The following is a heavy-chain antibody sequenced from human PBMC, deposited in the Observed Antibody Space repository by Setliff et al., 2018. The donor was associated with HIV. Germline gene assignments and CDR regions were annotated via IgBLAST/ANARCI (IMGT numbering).Heavy chain of an antibody. CDR2: VSTSGGYT. CDR1: GFSSSEYY. CDR3: ARELGVDGAAFDM. Sequence: PWGSLRLSCAASGFSSSEYYISWIRQAPGKGLEWLSYVSTSGGYTDYANSVKGRFTISRDNVKNSVDLQINNLRGDDSAVYYCARELGVDGAAFDMWGQGTMVTVSS. V-gene: IGHV3-11*05. D-gene: IGHD3-16*01. J-gene: IGHJ3*02.